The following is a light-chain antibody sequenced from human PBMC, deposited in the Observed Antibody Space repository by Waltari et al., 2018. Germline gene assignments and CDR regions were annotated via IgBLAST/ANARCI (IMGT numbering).Light chain of an antibody. CDR2: DNN. CDR1: SSNIGAGYD. J-gene: IGLJ2*01. CDR3: QSYDTSLNAV. Sequence: QSVLTQPPSMSGAPGQRFTISCTGSSSNIGAGYDVHWYQRLPGAAPQVIIYDNNNLPSVFPDRFSGSKSGTSATLAITGLQAEDEADYYCQSYDTSLNAVFGGGTKLTVL. V-gene: IGLV1-40*01.